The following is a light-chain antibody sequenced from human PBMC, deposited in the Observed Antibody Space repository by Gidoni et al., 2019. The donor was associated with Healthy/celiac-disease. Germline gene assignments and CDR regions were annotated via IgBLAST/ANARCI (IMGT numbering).Light chain of an antibody. Sequence: EIVLTQSPGTLSLSPGERATLSCRASQSLSSSYLAWYQQKPGQAPRLLIYAAANRATGIPDRFSGSGSGTDFTLTISRMEPEDFAVYYCQQYGSSGTVGQGTKVEIK. CDR3: QQYGSSGT. V-gene: IGKV3-20*01. J-gene: IGKJ1*01. CDR2: AAA. CDR1: QSLSSSY.